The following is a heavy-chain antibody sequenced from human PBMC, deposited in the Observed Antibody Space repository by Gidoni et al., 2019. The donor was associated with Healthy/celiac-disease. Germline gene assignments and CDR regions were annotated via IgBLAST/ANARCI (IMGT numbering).Heavy chain of an antibody. J-gene: IGHJ6*02. CDR2: INHSGST. CDR1: GGSFSGYY. D-gene: IGHD2-15*01. CDR3: ARGNGGYYYYYYGMDV. Sequence: QVQLQQWGAGLLKPSETLSLTCAVYGGSFSGYYLSWIRQPPGKGLEWIWEINHSGSTNYNPSLKSRVTISVDTSKNQFSLKLSSVTAADTAVYYCARGNGGYYYYYYGMDVWGQGTTVTVSS. V-gene: IGHV4-34*01.